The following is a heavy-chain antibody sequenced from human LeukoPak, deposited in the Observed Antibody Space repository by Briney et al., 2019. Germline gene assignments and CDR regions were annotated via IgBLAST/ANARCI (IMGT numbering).Heavy chain of an antibody. CDR3: AKGRRSGSSSYFAH. J-gene: IGHJ4*02. D-gene: IGHD6-6*01. CDR2: ISSSSSYI. CDR1: GFTFSSYS. Sequence: GGSLRLSCGVSGFTFSSYSMCWVRQAPGKGLEWVSFISSSSSYIYYADSVKGRFTISRDNAKNSLYLQMNSLRAEDTAVYYCAKGRRSGSSSYFAHWGQGILVTVSS. V-gene: IGHV3-21*01.